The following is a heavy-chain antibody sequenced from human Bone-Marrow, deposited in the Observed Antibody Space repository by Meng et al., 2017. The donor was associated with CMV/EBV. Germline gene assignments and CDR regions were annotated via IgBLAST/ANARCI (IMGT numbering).Heavy chain of an antibody. CDR1: GYTFTSYD. V-gene: IGHV1-8*01. Sequence: ASVKVSCKASGYTFTSYDINWVRQATGQGLEWMGWMNPNSGNTGYAQKLQGRVTMTTDTSTSTAYMERRSLRSDDTAVYYCARDVGGVPAAGFDYWGQGTLVTFSS. J-gene: IGHJ4*02. CDR3: ARDVGGVPAAGFDY. CDR2: MNPNSGNT. D-gene: IGHD2-2*01.